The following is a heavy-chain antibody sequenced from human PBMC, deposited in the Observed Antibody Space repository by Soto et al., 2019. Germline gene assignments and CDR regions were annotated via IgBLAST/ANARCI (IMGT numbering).Heavy chain of an antibody. J-gene: IGHJ5*02. CDR3: SRRAPEGFDP. CDR2: INNFGDT. Sequence: QLQLQESGPGLVKASETLSLTCTVSGGSLSSSPYFWGWIRRPPGKGLEFIGSINNFGDTYYNPSLESRVTLSVDTSKNQFSLRVTSVTATDTGLYYCSRRAPEGFDPGGQGTLVTVSS. CDR1: GGSLSSSPYF. V-gene: IGHV4-39*01.